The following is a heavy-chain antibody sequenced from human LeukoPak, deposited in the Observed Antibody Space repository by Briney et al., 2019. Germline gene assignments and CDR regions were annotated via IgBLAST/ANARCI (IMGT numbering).Heavy chain of an antibody. Sequence: PGGSLRLSCAVSGFTFTDYWMNWVRQAPGKGLEWVASIRQDGSEKTYVDSMKGRFTISRDNTKNSLSLQVNSLRVEDTAVYYCARDGTAAGLYFDLWGQGTLVTVSS. J-gene: IGHJ4*01. D-gene: IGHD6-13*01. CDR3: ARDGTAAGLYFDL. CDR1: GFTFTDYW. CDR2: IRQDGSEK. V-gene: IGHV3-7*01.